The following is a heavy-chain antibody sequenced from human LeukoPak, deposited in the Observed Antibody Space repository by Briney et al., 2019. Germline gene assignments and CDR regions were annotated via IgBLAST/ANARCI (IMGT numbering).Heavy chain of an antibody. D-gene: IGHD3-22*01. J-gene: IGHJ4*02. Sequence: ASVKVSCKASGYTFTGYYMHWVRQAPGQGLEWMGWINPNSGGTNYAQKFQGRVTMTRDTSISTAYMELSRLRSDDTAVYYCARADSSGYFADYYFDYWGQGTLVTVSS. CDR1: GYTFTGYY. CDR3: ARADSSGYFADYYFDY. CDR2: INPNSGGT. V-gene: IGHV1-2*02.